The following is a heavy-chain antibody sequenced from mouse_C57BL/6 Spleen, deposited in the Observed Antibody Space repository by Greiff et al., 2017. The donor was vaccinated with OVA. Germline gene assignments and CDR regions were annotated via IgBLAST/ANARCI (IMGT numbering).Heavy chain of an antibody. V-gene: IGHV5-17*01. Sequence: EVKLMESGGGLVKPGGSLKLSCAASGFTFSDYGMHWVRQAPEKGLEWVAYISSGSSTIYYADTVKGRFTISRDNAKNTLFLQMTSLRSEDTAMYYCARKQDYDYDGGAMDYWGQGTSVTVSS. J-gene: IGHJ4*01. CDR2: ISSGSSTI. D-gene: IGHD2-4*01. CDR3: ARKQDYDYDGGAMDY. CDR1: GFTFSDYG.